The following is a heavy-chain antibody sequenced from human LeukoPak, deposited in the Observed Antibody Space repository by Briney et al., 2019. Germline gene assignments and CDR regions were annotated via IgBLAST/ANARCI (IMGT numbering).Heavy chain of an antibody. D-gene: IGHD2-15*01. CDR2: INPSGGST. V-gene: IGHV1-46*01. CDR1: GYTFTSYY. J-gene: IGHJ4*02. Sequence: ASVKVSCKASGYTFTSYYMHWVRHAPGQGLEWMGIINPSGGSTSYAQKFQGRVTMTRDTSTSTVYMELSSLRSEDTAVYYCAREIDCSGGSCYHFDYWGQGTLVTVSS. CDR3: AREIDCSGGSCYHFDY.